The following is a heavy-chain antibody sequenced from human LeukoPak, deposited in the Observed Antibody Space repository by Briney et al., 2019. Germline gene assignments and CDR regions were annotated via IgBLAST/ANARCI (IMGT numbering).Heavy chain of an antibody. CDR1: GFTFDDYG. D-gene: IGHD1-26*01. CDR3: ARGQSGSYFDY. J-gene: IGHJ4*02. CDR2: INWNGGST. Sequence: GRSLRLSCAASGFTFDDYGMSWVRQAPGKGLEWVSGINWNGGSTGYADSVKGRFTISRDNAKNSLYLQMNSLRAEDTALYYCARGQSGSYFDYWGQGTLVTVSS. V-gene: IGHV3-20*04.